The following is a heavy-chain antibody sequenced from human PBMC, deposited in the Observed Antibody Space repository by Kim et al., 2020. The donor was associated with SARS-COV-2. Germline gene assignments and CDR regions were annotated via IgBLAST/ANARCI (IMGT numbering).Heavy chain of an antibody. CDR1: GFTFSRRA. CDR3: SKEHPSSGWPTFDS. Sequence: GGSLRLSCAASGFTFSRRAMSWVRQVPGKGLEWIASVNNNNNPYYADAVKGRFTVSREISKDTLYLQMNSLRADDTALYYCSKEHPSSGWPTFDSWGHGT. D-gene: IGHD6-19*01. CDR2: VNNNNNP. V-gene: IGHV3-23*05. J-gene: IGHJ4*01.